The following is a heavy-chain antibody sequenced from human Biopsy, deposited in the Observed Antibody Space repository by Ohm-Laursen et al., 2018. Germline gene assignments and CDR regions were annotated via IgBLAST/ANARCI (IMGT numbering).Heavy chain of an antibody. D-gene: IGHD2-8*02. Sequence: GSLRLSCAASGFTFSNYWMTWVRQAPGKGLEWVANIKEDGSVIHYLDSVKGRFTISRDNAKNTLHLQMNSLRAEDTAVYYCTGDSGGLGDYWGQGTLVTVSS. CDR3: TGDSGGLGDY. J-gene: IGHJ4*02. CDR1: GFTFSNYW. V-gene: IGHV3-7*04. CDR2: IKEDGSVI.